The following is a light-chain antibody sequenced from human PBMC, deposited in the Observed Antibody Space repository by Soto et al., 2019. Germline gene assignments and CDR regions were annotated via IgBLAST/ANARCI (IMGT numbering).Light chain of an antibody. CDR1: YSDIGAYNY. CDR2: EVS. V-gene: IGLV2-8*01. J-gene: IGLJ1*01. Sequence: QSALTQPPSASGSPGQSVTIPCTGTYSDIGAYNYVSWYQQRPGEAPKLIIYEVSKRPSGVPDRFSGSKSGNTASLTISGLQAEDEADYYCTSYTSSSTPVFGTGTKVTVL. CDR3: TSYTSSSTPV.